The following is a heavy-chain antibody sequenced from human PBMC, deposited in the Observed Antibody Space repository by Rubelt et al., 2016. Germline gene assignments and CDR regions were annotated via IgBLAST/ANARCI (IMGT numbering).Heavy chain of an antibody. CDR1: GYTFTSYA. V-gene: IGHV1-3*01. J-gene: IGHJ4*02. CDR3: ARGDIVVVVAASNPLDY. D-gene: IGHD2-15*01. CDR2: INAGNGNT. Sequence: QVQLVQSGAEVKKPGASVKVSCKASGYTFTSYAMHWVRQAPGQRLEWVGWINAGNGNTKYSQKFQGRVTITRETSASPAYMELSSMRSEDTAVYYCARGDIVVVVAASNPLDYWGQGTLVTVSS.